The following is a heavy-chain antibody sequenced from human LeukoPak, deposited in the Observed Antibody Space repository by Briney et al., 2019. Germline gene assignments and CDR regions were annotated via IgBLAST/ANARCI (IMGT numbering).Heavy chain of an antibody. J-gene: IGHJ4*02. Sequence: ASVKVSCKASGYTFTSYGISWVRQAPGQGLEWMGWISAYNGNTNYAQKLQGRVTMTTDTSTSTAYMELRSLRSDDTAVYYCARGGIMITFGGVIVIENPYYFDYWGQGTLVTVSS. D-gene: IGHD3-16*02. CDR2: ISAYNGNT. CDR1: GYTFTSYG. CDR3: ARGGIMITFGGVIVIENPYYFDY. V-gene: IGHV1-18*01.